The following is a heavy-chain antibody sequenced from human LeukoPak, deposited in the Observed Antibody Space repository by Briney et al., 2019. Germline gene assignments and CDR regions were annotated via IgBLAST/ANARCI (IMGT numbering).Heavy chain of an antibody. CDR3: ARSDYSGSGTYTEFDAFDI. Sequence: SETLSLTCTVSGGSISSSSYNWGWIRQPPGKGLEWIATTYYSGNAHYNPSLESRVTISVDTSKNQFSLKLSSVTAADSAVYYCARSDYSGSGTYTEFDAFDIWGQGPMVTVSS. V-gene: IGHV4-39*07. J-gene: IGHJ3*02. CDR1: GGSISSSSYN. D-gene: IGHD3-10*01. CDR2: TYYSGNA.